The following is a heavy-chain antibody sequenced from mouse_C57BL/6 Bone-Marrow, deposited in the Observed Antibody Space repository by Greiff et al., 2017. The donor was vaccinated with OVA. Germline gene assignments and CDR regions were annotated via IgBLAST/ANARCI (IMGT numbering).Heavy chain of an antibody. Sequence: EVHLVESGGDLVKPGGSLKLSCAASGFTFSSYGMSWVRQTPDKRLEWVATISSGGSYTYYPDSVKGRFTISRDNAKNTLYLQMSSLKSEDTAMYYCAREALLPFAYWGQGTLVTVSA. J-gene: IGHJ3*01. CDR1: GFTFSSYG. CDR3: AREALLPFAY. V-gene: IGHV5-6*01. CDR2: ISSGGSYT. D-gene: IGHD1-2*01.